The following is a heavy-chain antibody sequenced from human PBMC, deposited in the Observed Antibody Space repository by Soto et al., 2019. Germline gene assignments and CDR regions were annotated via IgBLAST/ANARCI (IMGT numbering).Heavy chain of an antibody. D-gene: IGHD3-9*01. CDR1: GFTFRSYS. V-gene: IGHV3-48*02. Sequence: EVQLVESGGGLVQPGGPLRLSCAASGFTFRSYSMNWVRQAPGKGLEWVSYISSSSSTIYYADSVKGRFTISRDNAKNSLYLQMNSLRDEDTAVYYCARTDWLSGHFDPWGQGTLVTVSS. J-gene: IGHJ5*02. CDR3: ARTDWLSGHFDP. CDR2: ISSSSSTI.